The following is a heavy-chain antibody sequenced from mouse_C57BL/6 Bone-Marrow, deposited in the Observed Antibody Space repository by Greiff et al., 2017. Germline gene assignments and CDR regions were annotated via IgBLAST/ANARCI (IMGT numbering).Heavy chain of an antibody. CDR3: GGAADY. V-gene: IGHV1-7*01. CDR1: GYTFTSYW. Sequence: VQLQQPGAELAKPGASVKLSCKASGYTFTSYWMHWVKQRPGQGLEWIGYINPSSGYTKYNQKFKYKATLTADKSSSTAYMQLSSLTYEDSAVYYCGGAADYWGQGTTLTVSS. J-gene: IGHJ2*01. CDR2: INPSSGYT.